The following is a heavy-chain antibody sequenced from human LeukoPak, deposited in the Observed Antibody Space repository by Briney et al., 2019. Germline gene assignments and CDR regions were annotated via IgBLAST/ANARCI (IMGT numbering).Heavy chain of an antibody. D-gene: IGHD3-22*01. Sequence: GGSLRLSCAASGFTFSSYWMHWVRQAPGKGLVWVSRINSDGSSTSYADSVKGRFTISRDNAKNTLYLQMNSLRAEDTAVYYCARDYYDSSGYYQPFDYWGQGTLVTVSS. V-gene: IGHV3-74*01. CDR3: ARDYYDSSGYYQPFDY. CDR1: GFTFSSYW. CDR2: INSDGSST. J-gene: IGHJ4*02.